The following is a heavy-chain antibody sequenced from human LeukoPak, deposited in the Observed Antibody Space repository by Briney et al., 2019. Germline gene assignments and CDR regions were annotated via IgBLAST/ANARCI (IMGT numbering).Heavy chain of an antibody. J-gene: IGHJ4*02. D-gene: IGHD6-13*01. Sequence: SETLSLTCTVSGGSISSSSYYWGWIRQPPGKGLEWIGGIYYSGSTYYNPSLKSRVTISVDTSKNQFSLKLSSVTAADTAVYYCASSPFSRWQQLVLGFDYWGQGTLVTVSS. CDR2: IYYSGST. CDR1: GGSISSSSYY. CDR3: ASSPFSRWQQLVLGFDY. V-gene: IGHV4-39*01.